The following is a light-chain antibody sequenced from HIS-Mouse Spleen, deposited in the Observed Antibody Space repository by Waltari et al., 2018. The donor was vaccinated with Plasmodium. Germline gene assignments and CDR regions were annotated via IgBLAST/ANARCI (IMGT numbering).Light chain of an antibody. CDR2: EGS. CDR1: SSDVGSYNL. Sequence: QSALTQPASVSGSPGQSITISCTGTSSDVGSYNLVSWYQQHPGKAPKLMIYEGSKRASWVSNRFSGSKAGNPASLTISGLQAEDEADYYCCSYAGSRMVFGGGTKLTVL. J-gene: IGLJ2*01. V-gene: IGLV2-23*01. CDR3: CSYAGSRMV.